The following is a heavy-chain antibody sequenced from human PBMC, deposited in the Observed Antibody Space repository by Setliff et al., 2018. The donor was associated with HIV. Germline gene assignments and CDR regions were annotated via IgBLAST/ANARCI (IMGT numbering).Heavy chain of an antibody. CDR3: TRAEQQLPYYYYYYGMDV. V-gene: IGHV4-34*01. D-gene: IGHD6-13*01. Sequence: SETLSLTCAVYGGPFSGYYWSWIRQPPGKGLEWIGEINHSGSTNYNPSLKSRVTISVDTSKNQFSLKLSSVAAADTAVYYCTRAEQQLPYYYYYYGMDVWGQGTTVTVSS. CDR2: INHSGST. CDR1: GGPFSGYY. J-gene: IGHJ6*02.